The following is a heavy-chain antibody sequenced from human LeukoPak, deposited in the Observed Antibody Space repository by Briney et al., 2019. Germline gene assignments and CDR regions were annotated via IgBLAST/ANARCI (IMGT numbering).Heavy chain of an antibody. Sequence: PSETLSLTCTVSGGSISSYYWSWIRQPAGKGLEWIGRIYTSGSTNYNPSLKSRVTISVDTSKNQFSLKLSSVTAADTAVYYCARDSKYYYDSSGYSWGQGTLVTVSS. D-gene: IGHD3-22*01. V-gene: IGHV4-4*07. CDR3: ARDSKYYYDSSGYS. J-gene: IGHJ4*02. CDR1: GGSISSYY. CDR2: IYTSGST.